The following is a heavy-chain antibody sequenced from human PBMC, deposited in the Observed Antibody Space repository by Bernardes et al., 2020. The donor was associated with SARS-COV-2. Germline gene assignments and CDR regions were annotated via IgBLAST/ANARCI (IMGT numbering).Heavy chain of an antibody. CDR2: IYTSGST. Sequence: SEPLPLTCTVSGDCINNYYWSWIRQPAGMGLEWIGRIYTSGSTKYNPSLKSRLTMSVDTSKNQFSLKLRSMTAADTVVYYCARQLAGWDYFDHWGQGTLVTVSS. J-gene: IGHJ4*02. V-gene: IGHV4-4*07. CDR1: GDCINNYY. D-gene: IGHD1-1*01. CDR3: ARQLAGWDYFDH.